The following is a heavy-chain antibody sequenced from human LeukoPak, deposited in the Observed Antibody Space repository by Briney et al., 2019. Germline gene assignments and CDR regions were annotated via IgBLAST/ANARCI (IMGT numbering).Heavy chain of an antibody. Sequence: GGSLRLSCAASGFTFSSYSMNWVRQAPGKGLEWVSYISSSAYTIYYADSVKGRFTISRDNAKNSLYLQMNSLRAKDTAVYYCAREGHYYDSSSYFDYWGQGTLVTVSS. D-gene: IGHD3-22*01. CDR2: ISSSAYTI. J-gene: IGHJ4*02. V-gene: IGHV3-48*04. CDR3: AREGHYYDSSSYFDY. CDR1: GFTFSSYS.